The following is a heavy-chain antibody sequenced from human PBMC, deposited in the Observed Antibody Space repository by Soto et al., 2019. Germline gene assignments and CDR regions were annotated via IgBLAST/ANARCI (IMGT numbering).Heavy chain of an antibody. CDR1: GGSFSGYY. D-gene: IGHD3-9*01. V-gene: IGHV4-34*01. CDR3: ARGGSGGKMLYYDILTGNPQWWFDP. Sequence: PSETLSLTCAVYGGSFSGYYWSWIRQPPGKGLEWIGEINHSGSTNYNPSLKSRVTISVDTSKNQFSLKLSSVTAADTAVYYCARGGSGGKMLYYDILTGNPQWWFDPWGQGTLVTVSS. CDR2: INHSGST. J-gene: IGHJ5*02.